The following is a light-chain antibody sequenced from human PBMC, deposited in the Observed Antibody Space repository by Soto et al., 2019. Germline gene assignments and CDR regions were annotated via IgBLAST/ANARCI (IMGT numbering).Light chain of an antibody. CDR2: LNSDGSH. CDR1: SGHSSYA. Sequence: QPVLTQSPSASASLGASVKLTCTLSSGHSSYAIAWHQQQPEKGPRFLMKLNSDGSHYKGDGIPDRFSGSSSGAERYLTISSLQSEDEADYFYQTWGTGIHRVFGGGTKLTVL. V-gene: IGLV4-69*01. J-gene: IGLJ3*02. CDR3: QTWGTGIHRV.